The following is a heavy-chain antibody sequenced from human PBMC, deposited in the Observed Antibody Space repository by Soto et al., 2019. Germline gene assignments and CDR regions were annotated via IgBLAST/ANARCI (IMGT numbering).Heavy chain of an antibody. D-gene: IGHD1-26*01. Sequence: SVKVSCKASGGAFTDYIFDWVRQAPGQGLEWMGGIFPMFGTPKYAQKFQHRVTISADVSTGTAYMELTRLRFDDTAVYYCAGGRDQPPVGLYFESWGEGTRVTVSS. CDR3: AGGRDQPPVGLYFES. V-gene: IGHV1-69*13. CDR1: GGAFTDYI. CDR2: IFPMFGTP. J-gene: IGHJ4*02.